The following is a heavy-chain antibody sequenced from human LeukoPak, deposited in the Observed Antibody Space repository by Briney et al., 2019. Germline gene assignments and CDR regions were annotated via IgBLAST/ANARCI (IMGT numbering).Heavy chain of an antibody. CDR2: MNPNSGNT. V-gene: IGHV1-8*01. Sequence: ASVKVSCKASGYTFTSYDINWVRQATGQGREWMGWMNPNSGNTGYTQKFQGRVTMTRNTTISTAYMELSSLRSEDTAVYYCARGTKVWSVAVDYWGQGTLVTVSS. J-gene: IGHJ4*02. CDR1: GYTFTSYD. D-gene: IGHD6-19*01. CDR3: ARGTKVWSVAVDY.